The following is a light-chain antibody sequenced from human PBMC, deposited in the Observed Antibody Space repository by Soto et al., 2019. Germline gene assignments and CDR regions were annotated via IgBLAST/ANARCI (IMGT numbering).Light chain of an antibody. CDR3: ATWEDSLNGYVV. CDR2: FNS. CDR1: RSNIESNT. J-gene: IGLJ2*01. Sequence: QSVLTQPPLVSGTPGQSVTISCSGSRSNIESNTVNWYQQLPGTAPKLLIFFNSHRPSGVPDRFSGSKSGTSASLAISGLQSEDEADYYCATWEDSLNGYVVFGGGTKLTVL. V-gene: IGLV1-44*01.